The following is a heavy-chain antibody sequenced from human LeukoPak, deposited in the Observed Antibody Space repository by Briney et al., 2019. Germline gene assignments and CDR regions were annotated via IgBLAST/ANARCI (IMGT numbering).Heavy chain of an antibody. D-gene: IGHD6-13*01. Sequence: ASVRVSCKPSGYTFTDYYINWVRQAPGQGLEWVGWIAPHSGGTNYAQKFRGRITFTSDTSAMTAYMDLSSLSPDDAAVYYCARDPPKYSNWYFKFDIWGQGTLVTVSS. V-gene: IGHV1-2*02. CDR2: IAPHSGGT. J-gene: IGHJ4*02. CDR3: ARDPPKYSNWYFKFDI. CDR1: GYTFTDYY.